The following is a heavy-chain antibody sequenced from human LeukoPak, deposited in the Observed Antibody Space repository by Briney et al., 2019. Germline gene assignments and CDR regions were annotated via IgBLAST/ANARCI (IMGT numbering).Heavy chain of an antibody. Sequence: SETLSLTCTVSGGSISSGGYYWSWIRQHPGKGLGWIGFIYYSGSTYYNPSPKSRVTISVDTSKSHFSLKVSSVTAADTAVYYCARWSPYYFDYWGQGTLVTVSS. J-gene: IGHJ4*02. CDR2: IYYSGST. D-gene: IGHD2-15*01. CDR1: GGSISSGGYY. CDR3: ARWSPYYFDY. V-gene: IGHV4-31*03.